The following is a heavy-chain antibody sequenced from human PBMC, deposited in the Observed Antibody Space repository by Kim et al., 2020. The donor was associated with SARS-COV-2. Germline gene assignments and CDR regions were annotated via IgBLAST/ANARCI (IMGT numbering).Heavy chain of an antibody. D-gene: IGHD1-26*01. Sequence: ASVKVSCKASGYTFTSYGISWVRQAPGQGLEWMGWISAYNGNTNYAQKLQGRVTMTTDTSTSTAYMELRSLRSDDTAVYYCARDEWEICLNGCRFDYWGQGTLVTVSS. CDR2: ISAYNGNT. CDR1: GYTFTSYG. V-gene: IGHV1-18*01. J-gene: IGHJ4*02. CDR3: ARDEWEICLNGCRFDY.